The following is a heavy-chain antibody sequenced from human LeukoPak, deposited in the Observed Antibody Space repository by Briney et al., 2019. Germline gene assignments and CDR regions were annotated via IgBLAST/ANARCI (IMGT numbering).Heavy chain of an antibody. CDR2: IIPIFGTA. CDR1: GGTFSSYA. Sequence: GSSVKVSCKASGGTFSSYAISWVRQAPGQGLEWMGRIIPIFGTANYAQKFQGRVTITTHESTSAAYMELSSLRSEDTAVYYCAFKEVVAASDYWGQGTLVTVSS. V-gene: IGHV1-69*05. J-gene: IGHJ4*02. D-gene: IGHD2-15*01. CDR3: AFKEVVAASDY.